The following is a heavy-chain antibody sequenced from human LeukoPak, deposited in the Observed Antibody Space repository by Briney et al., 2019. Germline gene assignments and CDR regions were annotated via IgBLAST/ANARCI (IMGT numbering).Heavy chain of an antibody. D-gene: IGHD6-13*01. CDR1: GGTFRNYG. J-gene: IGHJ4*02. CDR2: IMPILDIV. V-gene: IGHV1-69*04. CDR3: VRDQGVAAAGVFDS. Sequence: SVKVSCKASGGTFRNYGISWVRQAPGQGLEWMGRIMPILDIVNLAQKFQGRVTITADKSTTTAYMELNSLRSDDTAVYYCVRDQGVAAAGVFDSWGQGTLVSVSS.